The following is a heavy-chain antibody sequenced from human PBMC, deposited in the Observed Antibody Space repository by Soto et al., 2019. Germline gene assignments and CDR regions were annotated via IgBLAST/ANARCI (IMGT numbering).Heavy chain of an antibody. CDR1: GFTFDDYA. Sequence: EVQLVESGGGLVQPGRSLRLSCAASGFTFDDYAMHWVRQAPGKGLEWVSAISGSGGSTYYADSVKGRFTISRDNSKNTLYLQMNSLRAEDTAVYYCAKIIAAAGTGGGWFDPWGQGTLVTVSS. CDR3: AKIIAAAGTGGGWFDP. CDR2: ISGSGGST. V-gene: IGHV3-23*04. D-gene: IGHD6-13*01. J-gene: IGHJ5*02.